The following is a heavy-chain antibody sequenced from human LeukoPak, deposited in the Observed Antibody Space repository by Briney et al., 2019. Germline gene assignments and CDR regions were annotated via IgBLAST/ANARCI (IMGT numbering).Heavy chain of an antibody. CDR2: ISGSAHKI. J-gene: IGHJ4*02. D-gene: IGHD5-18*01. CDR1: GFTFSNYA. V-gene: IGHV3-23*01. CDR3: AGRPTGYSSGYIH. Sequence: PGGSLRLSCVGSGFTFSNYAVSWVRQAPEKGLDWVSVISGSAHKIRYADSVKGRFTISRDNSENIVYLQMNNLRVEDTAVYYCAGRPTGYSSGYIHWGQGTLVTVSS.